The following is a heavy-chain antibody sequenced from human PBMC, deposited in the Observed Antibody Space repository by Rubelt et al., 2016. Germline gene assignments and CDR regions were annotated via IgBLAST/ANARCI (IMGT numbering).Heavy chain of an antibody. CDR1: GFTFINAW. V-gene: IGHV3-15*07. D-gene: IGHD2-15*01. J-gene: IGHJ2*01. Sequence: EVQLVESGGALVKPDESLRLSCAASGFTFINAWMNWVRQAPGKGLEWVGRISTETDGGTTDYAAPVQGRFTLSRDDSKNTVYLQKNSLKTEDAAGDYCTTEPRGSDWYFELWGRGTLVTVSS. CDR2: ISTETDGGTT. CDR3: TTEPRGSDWYFEL.